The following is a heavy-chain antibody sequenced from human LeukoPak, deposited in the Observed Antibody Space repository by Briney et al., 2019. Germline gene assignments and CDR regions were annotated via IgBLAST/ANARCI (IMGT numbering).Heavy chain of an antibody. D-gene: IGHD3-3*01. J-gene: IGHJ4*02. V-gene: IGHV4-59*01. CDR2: IYYSGST. Sequence: KSSETLSLTCTVSGGSISSYYWSWIRQPPGKGLEWIGYIYYSGSTNYSPSLKSRVTISVDTSKNQFSLKLSSVTAADTAVYYCARLLGYDFWSGYYRGGYYFDYWGQGTLVTVSS. CDR3: ARLLGYDFWSGYYRGGYYFDY. CDR1: GGSISSYY.